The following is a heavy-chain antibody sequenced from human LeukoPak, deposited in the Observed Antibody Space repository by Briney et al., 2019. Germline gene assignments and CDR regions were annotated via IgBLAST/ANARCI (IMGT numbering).Heavy chain of an antibody. CDR1: GYTFTSYD. V-gene: IGHV1-8*01. J-gene: IGHJ3*02. Sequence: VASVKDSCKASGYTFTSYDINWVRQATGQGLEGMGWMNRNSGNAGYAQKFQGRVTMTRNTSISTAYMELSSLRSEDTAVYYCARESGWANDAFDIWGQGTMVTVSS. D-gene: IGHD6-19*01. CDR3: ARESGWANDAFDI. CDR2: MNRNSGNA.